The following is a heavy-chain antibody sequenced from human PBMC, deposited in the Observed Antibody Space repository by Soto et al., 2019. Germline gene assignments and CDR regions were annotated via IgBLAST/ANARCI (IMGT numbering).Heavy chain of an antibody. D-gene: IGHD1-26*01. J-gene: IGHJ4*02. Sequence: GASVKVSCKASGGTFSSYAISWVRQAPGQGLEWTGGIIPIFGTANYAQKFQGRVTITADESTSTAYMELSSLRSEDTAVYYCARARPSGSYYPGILDYWGQGTLVTVSS. V-gene: IGHV1-69*13. CDR3: ARARPSGSYYPGILDY. CDR1: GGTFSSYA. CDR2: IIPIFGTA.